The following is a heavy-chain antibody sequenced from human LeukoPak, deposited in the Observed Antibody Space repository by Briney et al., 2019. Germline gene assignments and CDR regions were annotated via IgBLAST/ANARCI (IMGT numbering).Heavy chain of an antibody. Sequence: PSETLSLTCTVSGGSISSSSYYWSWIRQPPGKGLEWIGYIYYSGSTNYNPSLKSRVTISVDTSKNQFSLKLSSVTAADTAVYYCASNLYGDCLFCPFDLWGRGTLVTVSS. CDR2: IYYSGST. CDR1: GGSISSSSYY. D-gene: IGHD2-21*01. CDR3: ASNLYGDCLFCPFDL. J-gene: IGHJ2*01. V-gene: IGHV4-61*01.